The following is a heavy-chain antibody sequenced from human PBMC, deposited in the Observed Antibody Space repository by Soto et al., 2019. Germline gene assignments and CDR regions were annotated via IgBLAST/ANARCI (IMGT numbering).Heavy chain of an antibody. CDR1: GFTFSSYG. CDR3: AKDLPDGY. Sequence: GSLRLACAASGFTFSSYGMHWVRQAPGKGLEWVAVISYDGSNKYYADSVKGQFTISRDNSKNTLYLQMNSLRAEDTAVYYCAKDLPDGYWGQGTLVTVSS. CDR2: ISYDGSNK. J-gene: IGHJ4*02. V-gene: IGHV3-30*18.